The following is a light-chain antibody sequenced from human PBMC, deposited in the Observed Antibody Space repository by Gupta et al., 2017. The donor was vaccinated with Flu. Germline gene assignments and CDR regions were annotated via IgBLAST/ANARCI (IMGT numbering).Light chain of an antibody. Sequence: DIQMTQSPSSVSASVGDRVTITCRASQDINTWLVWYQQKSGKAPKLLIYAASRLQSGVPSRFSGSGPGTDFTLTIKSLQPEDFATYYCQQSYAFPLTFGGGTKVEIK. J-gene: IGKJ4*01. CDR1: QDINTW. V-gene: IGKV1-12*01. CDR2: AAS. CDR3: QQSYAFPLT.